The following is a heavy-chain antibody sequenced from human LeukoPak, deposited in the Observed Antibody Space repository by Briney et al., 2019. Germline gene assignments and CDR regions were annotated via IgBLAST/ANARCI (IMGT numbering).Heavy chain of an antibody. CDR1: GGSFSGYY. Sequence: SETLSLTCAVYGGSFSGYYWSWIRQPPGKGLEWIGEINHSGSTNYNPSLKSRVTISVDTSKNQFSLKRSSVTAADTAVYYCASGDCSSTSCLIDYWGQGTLVTVSS. CDR3: ASGDCSSTSCLIDY. J-gene: IGHJ4*02. D-gene: IGHD2-2*01. CDR2: INHSGST. V-gene: IGHV4-34*01.